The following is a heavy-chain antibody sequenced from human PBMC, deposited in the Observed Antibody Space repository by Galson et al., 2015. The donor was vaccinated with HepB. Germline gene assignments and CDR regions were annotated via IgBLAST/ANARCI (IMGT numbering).Heavy chain of an antibody. CDR1: GYTFTGYY. J-gene: IGHJ5*02. CDR2: INPNSGGT. V-gene: IGHV1-2*02. Sequence: SVKVSCKASGYTFTGYYMHWVRQAPGQGLEWMGWINPNSGGTNYAQKFQGRVTMTRDTSISTAYMELSRLRSNDTAVYYCARDRAPPFDIVVVPAAKGWFDPWGQGTLVTVSS. D-gene: IGHD2-2*01. CDR3: ARDRAPPFDIVVVPAAKGWFDP.